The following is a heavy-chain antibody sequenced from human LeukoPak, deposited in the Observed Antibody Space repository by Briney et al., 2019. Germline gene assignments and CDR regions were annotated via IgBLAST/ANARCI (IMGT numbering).Heavy chain of an antibody. CDR2: IRYDGSNK. CDR3: AKEKGLAAAGYFDY. V-gene: IGHV3-30*02. CDR1: GFTLSSYG. D-gene: IGHD6-13*01. Sequence: GGSLRLSCAASGFTLSSYGMHWVRQAPGKGLEWVAFIRYDGSNKYYADSVKGRFTISRDNSKNTLYLQMNSLRAEDTAVYYCAKEKGLAAAGYFDYWGQGTLVTVSS. J-gene: IGHJ4*02.